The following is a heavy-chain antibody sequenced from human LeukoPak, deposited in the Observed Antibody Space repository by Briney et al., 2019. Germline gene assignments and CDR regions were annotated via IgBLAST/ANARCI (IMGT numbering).Heavy chain of an antibody. D-gene: IGHD6-13*01. J-gene: IGHJ6*02. V-gene: IGHV3-23*01. CDR2: ISGSGGST. Sequence: GGALRLSCVPSGFTFSSYAMSWVRPAPGKGLEGVSAISGSGGSTYYEDSVKGRFTVSRDDFKNTLYLQMNSLRVEDTAVYYCAKDEAPAAGSWNYYYGMDVWGQGTTVTVSS. CDR3: AKDEAPAAGSWNYYYGMDV. CDR1: GFTFSSYA.